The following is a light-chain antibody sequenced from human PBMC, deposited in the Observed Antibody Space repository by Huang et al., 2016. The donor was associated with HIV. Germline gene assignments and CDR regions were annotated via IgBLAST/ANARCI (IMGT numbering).Light chain of an antibody. CDR1: QDISNY. V-gene: IGKV1-33*01. J-gene: IGKJ4*01. Sequence: DIQMTQSPSSLSASVGDRVTITCQASQDISNYLNWYQQKPGKAPKLLIYDASNLEKGVPSRFRGSGSGAYFTFAISSLQPEDIATYYCQQYDNLPLTFGGGTKVEIK. CDR2: DAS. CDR3: QQYDNLPLT.